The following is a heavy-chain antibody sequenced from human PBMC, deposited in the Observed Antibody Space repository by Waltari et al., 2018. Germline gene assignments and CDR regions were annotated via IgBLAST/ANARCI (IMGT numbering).Heavy chain of an antibody. CDR1: GLTFSDNW. Sequence: EVQLVEAGGDLVQPGGSLRLPCAASGLTFSDNWMHWVRQAPGKGLVLVSRINGDGYGITYSDSVQGRFTISRDNTKNTLYLQLNSLRAEDTAVYYCARKGGRGYTYGPFYFDYWGRGTLVTVSS. CDR2: INGDGYGI. V-gene: IGHV3-74*01. D-gene: IGHD5-18*01. CDR3: ARKGGRGYTYGPFYFDY. J-gene: IGHJ4*02.